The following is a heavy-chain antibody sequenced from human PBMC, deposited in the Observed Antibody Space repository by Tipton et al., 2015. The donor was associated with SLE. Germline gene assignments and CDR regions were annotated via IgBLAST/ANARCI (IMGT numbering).Heavy chain of an antibody. Sequence: TLSLTCTVSGGSISTSYLSWIRQPAGKGLEWIGRIYTSGSTNYNPSLKSRVTISVDTSKNQFSLKLSSVTAADTAVYYCARAGWGYCSSTSCPNWFDPWGQGTLVTVSS. V-gene: IGHV4-4*07. J-gene: IGHJ5*02. CDR3: ARAGWGYCSSTSCPNWFDP. CDR1: GGSISTSY. D-gene: IGHD2-2*01. CDR2: IYTSGST.